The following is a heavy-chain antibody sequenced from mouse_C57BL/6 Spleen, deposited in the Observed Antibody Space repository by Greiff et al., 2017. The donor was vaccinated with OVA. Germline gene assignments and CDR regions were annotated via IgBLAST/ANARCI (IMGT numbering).Heavy chain of an antibody. Sequence: QVQLKQSGAELVRPGTSVKVSCKASGYAFTNYLIEWVKQRPGQGLEWIGVINPGSGGTNYNEKFKGKATLTADKSSSTAYMQLSSLTSEDSAVYFCARSSSGRAWFAYWGQGTLVTVSA. V-gene: IGHV1-54*01. CDR1: GYAFTNYL. D-gene: IGHD3-2*02. CDR3: ARSSSGRAWFAY. CDR2: INPGSGGT. J-gene: IGHJ3*01.